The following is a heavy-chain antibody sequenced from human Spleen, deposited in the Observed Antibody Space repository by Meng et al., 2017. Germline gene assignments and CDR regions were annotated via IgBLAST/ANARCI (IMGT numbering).Heavy chain of an antibody. Sequence: GPQTQGGAGLLKASETLSLNCVVSGGSFSDYYWSWIRQPPGKGLEWIGEINHSGSTNYNPSLESRATISVDTSQNNLSLKLSSVTAADSAVYYCARGPTTMAHDFDYWGQGTLVTVSS. CDR1: GGSFSDYY. CDR2: INHSGST. J-gene: IGHJ4*02. D-gene: IGHD4-11*01. CDR3: ARGPTTMAHDFDY. V-gene: IGHV4-34*01.